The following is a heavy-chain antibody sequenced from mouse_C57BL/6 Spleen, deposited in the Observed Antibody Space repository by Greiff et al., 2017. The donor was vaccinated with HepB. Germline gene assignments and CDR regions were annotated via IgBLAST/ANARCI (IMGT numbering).Heavy chain of an antibody. CDR2: ISSGGSYT. V-gene: IGHV5-6*01. CDR3: ARQGLRRDGYFDV. Sequence: DVQLVESGGDLVKPGGSLKLSCAASGFTFSSYGMSWVRQTPDKRLEWVATISSGGSYTYYPDSVKGRFTISRDHAKNTLYLQMRSLKSEDTAMYYCARQGLRRDGYFDVWGTGTTVTVSS. J-gene: IGHJ1*03. D-gene: IGHD2-4*01. CDR1: GFTFSSYG.